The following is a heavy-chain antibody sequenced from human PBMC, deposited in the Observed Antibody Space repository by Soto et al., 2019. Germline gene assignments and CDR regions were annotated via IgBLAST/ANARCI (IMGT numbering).Heavy chain of an antibody. CDR2: IYTGDGS. CDR1: GLTVNTNY. D-gene: IGHD2-21*01. J-gene: IGHJ4*02. Sequence: EVQLVETGGGLIQPGGSLRLSCAASGLTVNTNYMTWVRQAPGKGLEWVSYIYTGDGSYYADSVKGRFTISVDNSQNTVYLQMNDLRAEYTAVYYCARGTIYLDYWGQGTLVTVSS. CDR3: ARGTIYLDY. V-gene: IGHV3-53*02.